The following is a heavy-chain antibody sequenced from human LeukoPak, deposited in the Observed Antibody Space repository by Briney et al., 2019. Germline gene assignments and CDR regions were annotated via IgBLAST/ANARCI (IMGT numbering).Heavy chain of an antibody. D-gene: IGHD2-2*01. CDR3: ARGLIPAATPFDY. J-gene: IGHJ4*02. Sequence: ASVKVSCKASVYTFTGYYMHWVRQAPGQGLEWMGWINPNSGGTNYAQKFQGRVTMTRDTSISTAYMELSRLRSDDTAVYYCARGLIPAATPFDYWGQGTLVTVSS. V-gene: IGHV1-2*02. CDR2: INPNSGGT. CDR1: VYTFTGYY.